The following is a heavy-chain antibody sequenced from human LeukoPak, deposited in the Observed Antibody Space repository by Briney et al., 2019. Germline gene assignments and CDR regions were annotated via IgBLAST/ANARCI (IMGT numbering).Heavy chain of an antibody. CDR1: GASYNAYY. D-gene: IGHD3-3*01. J-gene: IGHJ4*02. CDR2: IDHRGTA. Sequence: SETLSLTCVVYGASYNAYYWSWIRQPPGKGLEWIGDIDHRGTATYNPSLKSRLTISADASKNQFSLKLNSVTDADTAVYYCAVGITILGVAASFDSWGQGNLVIVSS. CDR3: AVGITILGVAASFDS. V-gene: IGHV4-34*01.